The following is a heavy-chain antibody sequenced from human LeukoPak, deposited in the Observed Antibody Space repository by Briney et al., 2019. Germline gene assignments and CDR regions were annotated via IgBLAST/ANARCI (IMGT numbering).Heavy chain of an antibody. V-gene: IGHV3-7*01. CDR3: ARGVDTTMAPADV. CDR2: IKQDGSEK. D-gene: IGHD5-18*01. J-gene: IGHJ6*04. CDR1: GFTFSNYW. Sequence: PGGSLRLSCAASGFTFSNYWMSWVRQDPGEGLEWVANIKQDGSEKYYVDSVKGQFTISRDNAKNSLSLQMNSLRAEDTAVYYCARGVDTTMAPADVWGKGTTVTVSS.